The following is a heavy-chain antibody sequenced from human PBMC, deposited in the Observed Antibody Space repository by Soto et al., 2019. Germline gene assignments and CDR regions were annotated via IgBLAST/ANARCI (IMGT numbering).Heavy chain of an antibody. CDR2: MHTGGNEK. D-gene: IGHD3-9*01. J-gene: IGHJ4*02. Sequence: QVQLVESGGGVVQPGGSLRLSCAPSGFTFSYYGFHWVRQAPGKGLEWVAVMHTGGNEKYYVDSVKGRFTVSRDDSRNMVYLEMSGLRAEDTAEYFCARDADTTGHYSHFDLWGRGALVAVS. CDR1: GFTFSYYG. CDR3: ARDADTTGHYSHFDL. V-gene: IGHV3-33*08.